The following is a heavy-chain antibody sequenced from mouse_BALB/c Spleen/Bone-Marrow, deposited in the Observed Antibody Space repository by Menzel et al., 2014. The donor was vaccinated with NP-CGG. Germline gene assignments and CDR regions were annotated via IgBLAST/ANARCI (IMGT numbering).Heavy chain of an antibody. V-gene: IGHV1S81*02. CDR1: GYTFTSYY. Sequence: QVQLQQSGAELVKPGASVKLSCKASGYTFTSYYIYWVKQRPGQGLEWIGEINPSNGGTNFNERFKSKATLTVDKSSSTAYMQLSSLTSEDSAAYYCTRSRRAMDYWGQGTSVTVSS. J-gene: IGHJ4*01. CDR2: INPSNGGT. D-gene: IGHD2-12*01. CDR3: TRSRRAMDY.